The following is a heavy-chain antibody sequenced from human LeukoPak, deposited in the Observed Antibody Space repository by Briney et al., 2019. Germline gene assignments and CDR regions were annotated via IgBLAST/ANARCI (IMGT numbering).Heavy chain of an antibody. D-gene: IGHD7-27*01. CDR2: IYYSGST. CDR1: GDSISSYY. J-gene: IGHJ3*02. V-gene: IGHV4-59*01. Sequence: PSETLSLTCTVSGDSISSYYWRWIRQSPGKGLEWIGYIYYSGSTNYNPSLKSRVTRSVDTSKNQFSLKLSSVTAADTAVYYCARSGSWGAFDIWGQGTMVTVSS. CDR3: ARSGSWGAFDI.